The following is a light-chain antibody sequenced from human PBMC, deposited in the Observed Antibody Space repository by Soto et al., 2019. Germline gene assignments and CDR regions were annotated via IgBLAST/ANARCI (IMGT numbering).Light chain of an antibody. V-gene: IGKV1-5*01. CDR2: DAS. J-gene: IGKJ1*01. Sequence: DIQMTQSPSSVSASVGDRVTITFRASQGISSWLAWYQQKPGKAPKLLIYDASNLQSGVPSRFSGGGSGTEFTLTISSLQPDDFATYYCQQYNIYSWTFGQGTKVDIK. CDR1: QGISSW. CDR3: QQYNIYSWT.